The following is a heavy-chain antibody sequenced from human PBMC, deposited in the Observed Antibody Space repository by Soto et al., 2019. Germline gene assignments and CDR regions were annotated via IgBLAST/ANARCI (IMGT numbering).Heavy chain of an antibody. J-gene: IGHJ6*03. CDR3: AREIWFGELAYYYYYMDV. CDR2: ISSSSSTI. CDR1: GFTFSSYS. Sequence: GGSLRLSCAASGFTFSSYSMNWVRQAPGKGLEWVSYISSSSSTIYYADSVKGRFTISRDNAKNSLYLQMNSLRAEDTAVYYCAREIWFGELAYYYYYMDVWGKGTTVTVSS. D-gene: IGHD3-10*01. V-gene: IGHV3-48*01.